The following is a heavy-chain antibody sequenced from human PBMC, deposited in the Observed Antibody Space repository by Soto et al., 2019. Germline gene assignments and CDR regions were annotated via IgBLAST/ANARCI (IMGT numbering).Heavy chain of an antibody. CDR2: IYHRGTT. CDR1: GGSISTGGHY. J-gene: IGHJ5*02. D-gene: IGHD1-26*01. V-gene: IGHV4-31*03. CDR3: PRDSTVIVGANSGFDP. Sequence: SETLSLTCTVSGGSISTGGHYWNWVRQYPGKGLDWIGYIYHRGTTSYSPSLKSRVTISIDTSKNQFSLKLTSVTAADTAVYYCPRDSTVIVGANSGFDPWGQGTLVTVSS.